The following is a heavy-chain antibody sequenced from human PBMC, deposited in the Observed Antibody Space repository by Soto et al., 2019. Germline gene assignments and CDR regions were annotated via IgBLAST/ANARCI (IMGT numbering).Heavy chain of an antibody. J-gene: IGHJ4*02. V-gene: IGHV3-7*03. CDR1: GFTFSTCW. CDR2: INQDGSER. CDR3: AIKGY. Sequence: GGSLRLSCAASGFTFSTCWMMWVRQAPGKGLEWVANINQDGSERYYVDSVKGRVTMTRNTSISTAYMELSSLRSEDTAVYYCAIKGYWGQGTLVTVSS.